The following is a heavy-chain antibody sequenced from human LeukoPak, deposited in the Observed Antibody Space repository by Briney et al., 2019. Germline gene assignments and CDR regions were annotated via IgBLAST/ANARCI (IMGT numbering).Heavy chain of an antibody. J-gene: IGHJ4*02. V-gene: IGHV3-74*01. Sequence: PGGSLRLSCGASGFSFSSYWMHWVRQAPGKGLMWVSRVSNDGSSTTYADSVEGRFTISRDNARNTLYLQMNSLRAEDTAVYYCARSSYPYYFDYWGQGTLVTVSS. CDR3: ARSSYPYYFDY. CDR1: GFSFSSYW. D-gene: IGHD6-19*01. CDR2: VSNDGSST.